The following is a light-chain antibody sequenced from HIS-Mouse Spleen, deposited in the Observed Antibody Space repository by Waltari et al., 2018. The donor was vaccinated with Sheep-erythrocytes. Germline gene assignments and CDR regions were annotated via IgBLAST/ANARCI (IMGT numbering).Light chain of an antibody. J-gene: IGLJ3*02. Sequence: QSALTQPPSASGSPGQSVTISCTGTSSDVGGYNYVPWYQHPPGKAPKLMIYEVSKRPSGVPDRFSGSKSGNTASLTVSGLQAEDEADYYCSSYAGSNNWVFGGGTKLTVL. CDR1: SSDVGGYNY. CDR3: SSYAGSNNWV. V-gene: IGLV2-8*01. CDR2: EVS.